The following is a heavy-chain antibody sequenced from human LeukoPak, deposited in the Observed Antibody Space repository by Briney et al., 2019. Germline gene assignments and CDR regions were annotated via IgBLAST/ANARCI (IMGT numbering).Heavy chain of an antibody. J-gene: IGHJ3*02. V-gene: IGHV3-43D*03. Sequence: GGSLRLSCATSGFVFDVYVMYWVRQSPGQGLEWVSLISWDGGTTYYADSVKGRFTISRDNREKFVYLQMNSLRVEDTAFYYCVKKGDDSFDIWGQGTTVTVSS. CDR1: GFVFDVYV. CDR2: ISWDGGTT. CDR3: VKKGDDSFDI. D-gene: IGHD3-16*01.